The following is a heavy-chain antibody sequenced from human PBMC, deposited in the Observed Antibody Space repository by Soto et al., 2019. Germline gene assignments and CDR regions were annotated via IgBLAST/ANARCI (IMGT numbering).Heavy chain of an antibody. V-gene: IGHV3-23*01. J-gene: IGHJ6*03. CDR1: GFTFSSYA. Sequence: EVQLLESGGGLVQPGGSLRLSCAASGFTFSSYAMSWVRQAPGKGLEWVSAISGSGGSTYYADSVKGRFTISRDNSKNTLYLQMNSLRAEETAVYYCAKSLGWKRYHEYYYYYYMDVWGKGTTVTVSS. CDR3: AKSLGWKRYHEYYYYYYMDV. D-gene: IGHD2-15*01. CDR2: ISGSGGST.